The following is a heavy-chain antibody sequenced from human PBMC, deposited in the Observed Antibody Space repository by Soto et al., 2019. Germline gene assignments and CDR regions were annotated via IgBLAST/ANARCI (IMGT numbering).Heavy chain of an antibody. J-gene: IGHJ3*02. V-gene: IGHV4-4*02. CDR2: IYHSGST. CDR3: ASSDRLRFFEWWDGDAFDI. D-gene: IGHD3-3*01. CDR1: GGSISSSNW. Sequence: SEILSLTCAVSGGSISSSNWWSWVRQPTGKGLEWIGEIYHSGSTNYNPSLKSRVTISVDKSKNQFSLKLSSVTAADTAVYYCASSDRLRFFEWWDGDAFDIWGQGTMVTVSS.